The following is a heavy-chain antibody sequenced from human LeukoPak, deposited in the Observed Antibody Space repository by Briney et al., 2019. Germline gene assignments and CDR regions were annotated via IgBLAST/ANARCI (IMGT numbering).Heavy chain of an antibody. V-gene: IGHV4-4*02. CDR2: IYHSGST. Sequence: PSETLSLTCAVSGGSISSSNWWSWVRQPPGKGLEWIGEIYHSGSTNYNPSLKSRVTISVDKSKNQFSLKLSSVTAADTAVYYCARVRSCSGGSCYFAFDIWGQGTMVTVSS. J-gene: IGHJ3*02. CDR3: ARVRSCSGGSCYFAFDI. CDR1: GGSISSSNW. D-gene: IGHD2-15*01.